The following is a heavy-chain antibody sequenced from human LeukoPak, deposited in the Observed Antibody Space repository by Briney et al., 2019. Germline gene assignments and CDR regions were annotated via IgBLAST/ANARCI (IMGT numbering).Heavy chain of an antibody. CDR2: IKQDGSEK. D-gene: IGHD3-10*01. J-gene: IGHJ4*02. V-gene: IGHV3-7*01. Sequence: GGSLRLSCAASGFTFSSYWMSWVRQAPGKGLEWVANIKQDGSEKYYVDSVKGRFTISRDNAKNSLYLQMNSLRAEDTAVYYCARDRRRDYYGSGSYNDYWGQGTLVTVSS. CDR1: GFTFSSYW. CDR3: ARDRRRDYYGSGSYNDY.